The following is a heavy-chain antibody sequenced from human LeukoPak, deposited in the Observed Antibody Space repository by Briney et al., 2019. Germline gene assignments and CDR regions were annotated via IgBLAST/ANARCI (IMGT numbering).Heavy chain of an antibody. J-gene: IGHJ4*02. V-gene: IGHV3-9*01. CDR2: ISWNGGNL. CDR1: GFTFDDYA. Sequence: GGSLRLSCAASGFTFDDYAMHWVRQAPGKGLEWVSGISWNGGNLDYADSVKGRFTISRDNSKNTLYLQMNSLRAEDTAVYYCAKGPVYCSSTSCYQGYWGQGTLVTVSS. D-gene: IGHD2-2*01. CDR3: AKGPVYCSSTSCYQGY.